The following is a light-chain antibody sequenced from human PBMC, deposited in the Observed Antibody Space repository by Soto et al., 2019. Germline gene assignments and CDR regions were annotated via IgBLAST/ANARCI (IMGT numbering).Light chain of an antibody. V-gene: IGKV3-20*01. CDR3: QQYGSSPLN. CDR2: GAS. CDR1: QSVSSSY. Sequence: EIVLTQSPGPLSLSPGERATLSCRASQSVSSSYLAWYQQKPGPAPRLLIYGASSRATGLPDRFSGSGSGTYFTLTISSQEPEDFAVDYCQQYGSSPLNFGGGLKGEIK. J-gene: IGKJ4*01.